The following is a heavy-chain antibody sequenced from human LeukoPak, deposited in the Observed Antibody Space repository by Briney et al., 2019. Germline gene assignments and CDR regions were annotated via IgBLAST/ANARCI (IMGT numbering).Heavy chain of an antibody. D-gene: IGHD6-19*01. V-gene: IGHV1-69*01. CDR3: ARGPPGGGYSSGWHFDY. CDR2: IIPIFGTA. J-gene: IGHJ4*02. CDR1: GGTFSSYA. Sequence: SVKVSCKASGGTFSSYAISWVRQAPGQGLEWMGGIIPIFGTANYAQKFQGRVTITADESTSTAYMELSSLRSEDTAVYCCARGPPGGGYSSGWHFDYWGQGTLVTVSS.